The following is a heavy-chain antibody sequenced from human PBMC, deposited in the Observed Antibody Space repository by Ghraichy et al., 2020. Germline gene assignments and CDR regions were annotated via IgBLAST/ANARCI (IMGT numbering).Heavy chain of an antibody. CDR3: ASGWDTAMAIDY. V-gene: IGHV4-38-2*02. J-gene: IGHJ4*02. CDR1: GYSISSGYY. D-gene: IGHD5-18*01. Sequence: SETLSLTCTVSGYSISSGYYWGWIRQPPGKGLEWIGSIYHSGSTYYNPSLKSRVTISVDTSKNQFSLKLSSVTAADTAVYYCASGWDTAMAIDYWGQGTLVTVSS. CDR2: IYHSGST.